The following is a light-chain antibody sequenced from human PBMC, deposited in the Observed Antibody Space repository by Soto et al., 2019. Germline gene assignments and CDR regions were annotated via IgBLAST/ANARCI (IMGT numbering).Light chain of an antibody. Sequence: QSVLTQPPSLSGTHGQGVTISCSGGSSKIATNYVYWYQLLPGTAPKLVIFSNTIRPPRVPDRFSGSKSGASASLVISGLRSEDEADYFCASWDDSLFGCVFGGGTKLTVL. CDR3: ASWDDSLFGCV. V-gene: IGLV1-47*02. CDR1: SSKIATNY. J-gene: IGLJ3*02. CDR2: SNT.